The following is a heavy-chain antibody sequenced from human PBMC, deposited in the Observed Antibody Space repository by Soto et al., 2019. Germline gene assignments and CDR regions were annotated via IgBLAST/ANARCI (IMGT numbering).Heavy chain of an antibody. CDR3: AKQDGGIFSGSYLAY. D-gene: IGHD1-26*01. CDR2: LSGGGGST. Sequence: GGSLRLSCAASGFTFNSYAMSWVRQAPGKGLEWVSTLSGGGGSTYYADSVKGRFTISRDNSKNTLYLQMNSLRAEDTAVYYCAKQDGGIFSGSYLAYWGQGTLVTVSS. J-gene: IGHJ4*02. CDR1: GFTFNSYA. V-gene: IGHV3-23*01.